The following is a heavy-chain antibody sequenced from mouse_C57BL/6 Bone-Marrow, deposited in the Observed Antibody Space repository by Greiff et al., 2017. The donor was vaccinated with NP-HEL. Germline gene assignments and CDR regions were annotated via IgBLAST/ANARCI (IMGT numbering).Heavy chain of an antibody. D-gene: IGHD3-3*01. CDR1: GYTFTSYW. V-gene: IGHV1-61*01. CDR2: IYPSDSET. Sequence: QVQLQQPGAELVRPGSSVKLSCKASGYTFTSYWMDWVKQRPGQGLEWIGNIYPSDSETHYNQKFKDKATLTVDKSSSTAYMQLSSLTSEDSAVYYGARRGQLPFAYWGQGTLVTVSA. CDR3: ARRGQLPFAY. J-gene: IGHJ3*01.